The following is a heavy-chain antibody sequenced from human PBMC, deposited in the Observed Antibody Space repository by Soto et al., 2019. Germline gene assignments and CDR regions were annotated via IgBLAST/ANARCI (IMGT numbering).Heavy chain of an antibody. J-gene: IGHJ6*02. CDR1: GGTFSSYA. CDR2: IIPIFGTA. V-gene: IGHV1-69*01. D-gene: IGHD3-10*01. Sequence: QVQLVQSGAEVKKPGSSVKVSCKASGGTFSSYAISWVRQAPGQGLEWMGGIIPIFGTANYAQKVQGRVTITADESTSTAYMELSSLRSEDTAVYYCGRWPRGGGSGSYYNYYYGMDVWGQGTTVTVSS. CDR3: GRWPRGGGSGSYYNYYYGMDV.